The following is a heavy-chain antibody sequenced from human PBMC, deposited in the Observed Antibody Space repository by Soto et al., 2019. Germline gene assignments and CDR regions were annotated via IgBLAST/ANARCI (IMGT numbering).Heavy chain of an antibody. V-gene: IGHV5-51*01. CDR2: IYPGNSDT. D-gene: IGHD5-18*01. CDR3: ARRGYSYGSNYYYGMEV. CDR1: GYSFTSYW. J-gene: IGHJ6*02. Sequence: GESLKISCKGSGYSFTSYWIAWVRQMPGKGLECMGIIYPGNSDTRYSPSFQGQVTISADKSISTAYLQWSSLRASDTAMYYCARRGYSYGSNYYYGMEVWGQGTTVTVSS.